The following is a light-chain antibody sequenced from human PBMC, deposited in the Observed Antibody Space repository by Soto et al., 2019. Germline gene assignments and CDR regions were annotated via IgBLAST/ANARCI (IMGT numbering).Light chain of an antibody. J-gene: IGKJ2*01. CDR2: AAS. Sequence: DIQMTQSPSSLSASVGDRVTITCRASQSISSYLNWYQQKPGKAPKLLIYAASSLQSGVPSRFSGSRSETYFTLTISSLQPEDFATYYCQQSYSTPPYTFGQGTKLEIK. CDR3: QQSYSTPPYT. CDR1: QSISSY. V-gene: IGKV1-39*01.